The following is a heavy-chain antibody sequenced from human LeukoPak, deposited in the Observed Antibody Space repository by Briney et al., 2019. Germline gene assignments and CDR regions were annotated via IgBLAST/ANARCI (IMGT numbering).Heavy chain of an antibody. CDR2: ISCSGSTI. Sequence: GGSLRLSCAASGFTFSSYEMNWVRQAPGKGLEWVSYISCSGSTIYYADSVKGRFTISRDNAKNSLYLQMNSLRAEDTAVYYCARDPGIYGSGSYRAHYYYYGMDVWGKGTTVTVSS. CDR3: ARDPGIYGSGSYRAHYYYYGMDV. D-gene: IGHD3-10*01. J-gene: IGHJ6*04. CDR1: GFTFSSYE. V-gene: IGHV3-48*03.